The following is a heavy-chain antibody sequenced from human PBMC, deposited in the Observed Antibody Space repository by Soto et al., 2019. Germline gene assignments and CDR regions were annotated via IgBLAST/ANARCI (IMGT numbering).Heavy chain of an antibody. Sequence: GGSLRLSCAASGFTFTYHYMDWVRQAPGKGLEWVGRARNKVNGYIIAYAASVEGRFIISRDDSKNSLYLQMNSLKTEDTAVYFCDRLSCTSVDLWGQGTLVTVSS. V-gene: IGHV3-72*01. CDR3: DRLSCTSVDL. J-gene: IGHJ4*02. CDR2: ARNKVNGYII. CDR1: GFTFTYHY.